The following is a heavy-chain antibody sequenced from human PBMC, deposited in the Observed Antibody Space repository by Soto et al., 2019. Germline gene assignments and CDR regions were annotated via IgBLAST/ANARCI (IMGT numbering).Heavy chain of an antibody. CDR3: ARADYDSSGYYYRYYYYGMDV. Sequence: QVQLQESGPGLVKPSETLSPTCTVSGGSISSYYWSWIRQLPGNGLERIAYIYYSGSTNYNPSLRRRLTISVDTSKNQFSMKLSAVTAADTAVYYCARADYDSSGYYYRYYYYGMDVWGQGSTVTVSS. CDR2: IYYSGST. D-gene: IGHD3-22*01. J-gene: IGHJ6*02. V-gene: IGHV4-59*01. CDR1: GGSISSYY.